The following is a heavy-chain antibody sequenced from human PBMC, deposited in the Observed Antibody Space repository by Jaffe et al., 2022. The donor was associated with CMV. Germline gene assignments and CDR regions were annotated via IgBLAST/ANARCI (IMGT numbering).Heavy chain of an antibody. J-gene: IGHJ6*02. D-gene: IGHD2-2*01. CDR1: GYTFTSYG. Sequence: QVQLVQSGAEVKKPGASVKVSCKASGYTFTSYGISWVRQAPGQGLEWMGWISAYNGNTNYAQKLQGRVTMTTDTSTSTAYMELRSLRSDDTAVYYCARRFIVVVPAGFDYYYYGMDVWGQGTTVTVSS. CDR2: ISAYNGNT. V-gene: IGHV1-18*01. CDR3: ARRFIVVVPAGFDYYYYGMDV.